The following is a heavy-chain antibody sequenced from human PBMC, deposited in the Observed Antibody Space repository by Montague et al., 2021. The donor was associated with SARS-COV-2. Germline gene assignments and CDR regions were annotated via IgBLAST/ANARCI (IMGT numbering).Heavy chain of an antibody. CDR1: GGSITNNN. CDR3: ARYYERSLDV. V-gene: IGHV4-59*08. Sequence: SETLSLTCAVSGGSITNNNWSCIRRPPVKELQWIVNIFKNGDITYNRSLSSRVIISVDTSKNQFSLKVTSVTAADTAAYYCARYYERSLDVWGQGTTVTVSS. D-gene: IGHD3-16*01. J-gene: IGHJ6*02. CDR2: IFKNGDI.